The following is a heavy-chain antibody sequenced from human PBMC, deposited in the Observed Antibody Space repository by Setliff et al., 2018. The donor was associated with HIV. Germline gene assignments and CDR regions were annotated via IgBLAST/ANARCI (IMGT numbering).Heavy chain of an antibody. J-gene: IGHJ5*01. Sequence: PSETLSLTCAVYGGSFSGYHWSWIRQPPGKGLEWIGEIDYSGSPNYNPSLKSRVTISIDTSKKQFSLRLTSVTAADTAVYYCARGAYRFDSWGQGTLVTVSS. CDR3: ARGAYRFDS. CDR2: IDYSGSP. V-gene: IGHV4-34*01. CDR1: GGSFSGYH. D-gene: IGHD2-2*01.